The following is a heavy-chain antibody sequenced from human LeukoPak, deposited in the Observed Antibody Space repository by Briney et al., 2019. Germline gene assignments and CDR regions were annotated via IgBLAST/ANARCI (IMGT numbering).Heavy chain of an antibody. CDR2: IYYSGST. CDR3: ARGGHDYGDYVL. CDR1: GGSISSYY. J-gene: IGHJ4*02. D-gene: IGHD4-17*01. Sequence: KPSETLSLTCTVPGGSISSYYWSWIRQPPGKGLEWIGYIYYSGSTNYNPSLKSRVTISVDTSKNQFSLKLSSVTAADTAVYYCARGGHDYGDYVLWGQGTLVTVSS. V-gene: IGHV4-59*01.